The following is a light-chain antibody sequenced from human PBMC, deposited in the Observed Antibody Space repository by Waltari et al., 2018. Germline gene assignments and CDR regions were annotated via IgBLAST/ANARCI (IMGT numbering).Light chain of an antibody. Sequence: QSVLTQPPSVSAAPGQKVTISCSGSISNIGNYYVSWYHQLPGAAPKLLIYDNKNRPSVIPDRFAASKSGTSATLGITGRQIGDEADYYCATWDNSLSEVVFGGGTKLTVL. CDR1: ISNIGNYY. CDR3: ATWDNSLSEVV. V-gene: IGLV1-51*01. CDR2: DNK. J-gene: IGLJ2*01.